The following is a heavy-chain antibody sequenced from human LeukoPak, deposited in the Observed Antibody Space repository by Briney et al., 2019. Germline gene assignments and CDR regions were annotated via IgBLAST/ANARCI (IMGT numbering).Heavy chain of an antibody. Sequence: GGSLRLSCAVSGLTFSNHAMTWVRQAPGKGLEWVSSITISGGETFYADSVKGRFTISRDNSRNTLYLQMNSLRAEDTAMYYCAQEIRPNDYWGRGTLVTVSS. CDR1: GLTFSNHA. V-gene: IGHV3-23*01. CDR2: ITISGGET. CDR3: AQEIRPNDY. J-gene: IGHJ4*02. D-gene: IGHD4-17*01.